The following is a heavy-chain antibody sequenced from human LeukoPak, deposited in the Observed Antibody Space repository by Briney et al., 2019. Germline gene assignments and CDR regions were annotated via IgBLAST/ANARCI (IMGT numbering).Heavy chain of an antibody. D-gene: IGHD7-27*01. Sequence: SETLSLTCTVSGDSISSYYWSWIRQPAGKGLEWIGRIHTSGSTNYNPSLKSRVTMSVDTSKNQFSLKLSSVAAADTAVYYCARDTLGIPRLGTDAFDIWGQGTMVTVSS. CDR3: ARDTLGIPRLGTDAFDI. J-gene: IGHJ3*02. CDR1: GDSISSYY. CDR2: IHTSGST. V-gene: IGHV4-4*07.